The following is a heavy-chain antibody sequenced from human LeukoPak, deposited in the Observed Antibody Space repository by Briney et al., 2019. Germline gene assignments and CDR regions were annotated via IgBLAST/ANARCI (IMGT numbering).Heavy chain of an antibody. CDR3: ASGLLWFGEYHWYFDL. D-gene: IGHD3-10*01. V-gene: IGHV3-9*01. Sequence: PGRFLRLSCTASGFTFDDYAMHWVRQAPGKGLEWVSGISWSSGSLGYADSVKGRFIISRDNAKNCLYLQMNSLRAEDTAVYYCASGLLWFGEYHWYFDLWGRGTLVTVSS. CDR2: ISWSSGSL. CDR1: GFTFDDYA. J-gene: IGHJ2*01.